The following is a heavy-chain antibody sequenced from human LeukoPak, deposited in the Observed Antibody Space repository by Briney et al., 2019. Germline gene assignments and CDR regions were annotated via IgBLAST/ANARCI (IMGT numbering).Heavy chain of an antibody. CDR1: GGSISSGDYY. V-gene: IGHV4-30-4*01. CDR2: IYYSGST. Sequence: SETLSLTCTVSGGSISSGDYYWSWIRQPPGKGLEWIGYIYYSGSTYYNPSLKSRVTISVDTSKNQFSLKLTSVTAADTAVYYCARAGDLVVVPAALSWFDPWGQGTLVTVSS. J-gene: IGHJ5*02. D-gene: IGHD2-2*01. CDR3: ARAGDLVVVPAALSWFDP.